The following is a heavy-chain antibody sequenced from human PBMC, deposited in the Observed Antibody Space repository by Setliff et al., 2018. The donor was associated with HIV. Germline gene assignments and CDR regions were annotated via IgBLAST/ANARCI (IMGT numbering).Heavy chain of an antibody. CDR1: GGSISTYY. Sequence: PSETLSLTCTVSGGSISTYYWSWIRQPPGKGLEWIGSIYFTGSSDNNPSLKSRVTLSVDTSKHQFSLKPSSVTAAGTAVYYCARVQMAYAAFDVWGQGTMVTVSS. CDR2: IYFTGSS. V-gene: IGHV4-59*01. CDR3: ARVQMAYAAFDV. D-gene: IGHD4-17*01. J-gene: IGHJ3*01.